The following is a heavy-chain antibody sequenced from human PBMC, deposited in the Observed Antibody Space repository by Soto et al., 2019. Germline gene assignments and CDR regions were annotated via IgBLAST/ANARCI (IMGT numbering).Heavy chain of an antibody. Sequence: CKASXXXFNRYYMHWXXQAPGQGLEWMGYINANSGYTSYAQKFQGRVTMTRDTSISTVYMELSRLRADDTAVYYCARDLSPYYYDSSGYPGWFDPWGQGTLVTVSS. CDR3: ARDLSPYYYDSSGYPGWFDP. D-gene: IGHD3-22*01. CDR2: INANSGYT. CDR1: XXXFNRYY. V-gene: IGHV1-2*02. J-gene: IGHJ5*02.